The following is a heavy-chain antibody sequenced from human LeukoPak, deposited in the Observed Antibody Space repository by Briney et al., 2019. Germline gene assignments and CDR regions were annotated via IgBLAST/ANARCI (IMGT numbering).Heavy chain of an antibody. CDR2: INVNRGGT. CDR1: GYTFTDYY. Sequence: ASLKVSCKASGYTFTDYYMHWVRQAPGQGLDWMGWINVNRGGTNYAQRFQGRVTMTRDTSITTAYMELSRLKSDDTAVYYCARRYCSSTSCYYFDYWGQGTLVTVSS. V-gene: IGHV1-2*02. D-gene: IGHD2-2*01. CDR3: ARRYCSSTSCYYFDY. J-gene: IGHJ4*02.